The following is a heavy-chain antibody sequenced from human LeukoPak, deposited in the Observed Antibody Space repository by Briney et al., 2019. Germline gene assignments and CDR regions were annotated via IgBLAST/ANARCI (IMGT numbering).Heavy chain of an antibody. J-gene: IGHJ4*02. Sequence: GASVKVSCKASGYTFTTYYVHWVRQAPGQGLEWMGLINPSGGATDYAQKFRGRVTMTRDTSTSTVYMELSSLRSEDTAVYYCARSGVGFLGYCSSTSCYLGDYWGQGTLVTVSS. CDR2: INPSGGAT. D-gene: IGHD2-2*01. CDR1: GYTFTTYY. V-gene: IGHV1-46*01. CDR3: ARSGVGFLGYCSSTSCYLGDY.